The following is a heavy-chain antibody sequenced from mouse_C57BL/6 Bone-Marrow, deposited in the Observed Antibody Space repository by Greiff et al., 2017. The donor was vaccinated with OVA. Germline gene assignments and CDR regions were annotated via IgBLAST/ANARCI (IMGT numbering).Heavy chain of an antibody. Sequence: EVQLQQSGPELVKPGASVKISCKASGYSFTGYYMNWVKQSPEKSLEWIGEINPSTGGTTYNQKFKAKATLTVDKSSSTAYMQLKSLTSEDSAVYYFANSNYGAYWGQGTLVTVSA. V-gene: IGHV1-42*01. J-gene: IGHJ3*01. CDR2: INPSTGGT. CDR3: ANSNYGAY. CDR1: GYSFTGYY. D-gene: IGHD2-5*01.